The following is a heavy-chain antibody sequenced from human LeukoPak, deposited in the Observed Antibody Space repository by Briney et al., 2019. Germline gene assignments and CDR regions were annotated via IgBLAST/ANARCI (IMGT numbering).Heavy chain of an antibody. D-gene: IGHD3-10*01. CDR3: AKDDPPSGSGSYHSGLAFDI. V-gene: IGHV3-30*02. J-gene: IGHJ3*02. CDR1: GFTFSSYG. CDR2: IRYDGSNK. Sequence: GGSLRLSCAASGFTFSSYGMHWVRQAPGKGLEWVAFIRYDGSNKYYADSVKGRFTISRDNSKNTLYLQMNSLRAEVTAVYYCAKDDPPSGSGSYHSGLAFDIWGQGTMVTVSS.